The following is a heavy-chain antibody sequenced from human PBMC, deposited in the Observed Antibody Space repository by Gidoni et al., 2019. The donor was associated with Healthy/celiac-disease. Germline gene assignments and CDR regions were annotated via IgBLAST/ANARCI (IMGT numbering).Heavy chain of an antibody. CDR2: ICYDGIHN. D-gene: IGHD3-22*01. J-gene: IGHJ6*02. V-gene: IGHV3-33*01. CDR1: GCTFRSYG. CDR3: ARCYYDSSGYSPPNYYYGMDV. Sequence: QVQLVESGGGVVQPGRSRRISCAGSGCTFRSYGMHWGRQAPGKGRVLVAVICYDGIHNYYADSVKGRFPISRANSKNTLYLQMNSLIAEDTAVYYCARCYYDSSGYSPPNYYYGMDVWGQGTTVTVSS.